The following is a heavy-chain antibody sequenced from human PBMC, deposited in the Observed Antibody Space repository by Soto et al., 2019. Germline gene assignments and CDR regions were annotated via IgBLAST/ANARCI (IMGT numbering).Heavy chain of an antibody. D-gene: IGHD6-19*01. CDR1: GFTFGSYW. J-gene: IGHJ6*02. CDR3: ASGYSSGWYNYYGMDV. V-gene: IGHV3-11*06. Sequence: GGSLRLSCASSGFTFGSYWMSWVRQAPGKGLEWVSYISSSSSYTNYADSVKGRFTISRDNAKNSLYLQMNSLRAEDTAVYYCASGYSSGWYNYYGMDVWGQGTTVTVSS. CDR2: ISSSSSYT.